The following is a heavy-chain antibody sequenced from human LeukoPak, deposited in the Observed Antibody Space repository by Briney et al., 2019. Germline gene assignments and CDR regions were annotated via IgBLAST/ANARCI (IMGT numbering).Heavy chain of an antibody. CDR1: GGSISSSSYY. Sequence: SETLSLTCTVSGGSISSSSYYWGWIRQPPGKGLEWIGSIYYSGSTYYNPSLKSRVTISVDTSKNQFSLKLSSVTAADTAVYYCARTKGYWFDPWGQGTLVTVSS. D-gene: IGHD2-8*01. CDR2: IYYSGST. V-gene: IGHV4-39*07. CDR3: ARTKGYWFDP. J-gene: IGHJ5*02.